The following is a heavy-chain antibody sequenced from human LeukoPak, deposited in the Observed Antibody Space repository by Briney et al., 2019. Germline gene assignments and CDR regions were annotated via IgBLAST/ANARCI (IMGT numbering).Heavy chain of an antibody. CDR3: AKVPAGWLVDIVVVPAAIGRETEFDY. J-gene: IGHJ4*02. CDR2: IRYDGSNK. CDR1: GFTFSSYG. D-gene: IGHD2-2*03. V-gene: IGHV3-30*02. Sequence: GGSLRLSCAASGFTFSSYGMHWVRQAPGKGLEWVAFIRYDGSNKYYADSVKGRFTISRDNSKNTLYLQMNSLRAEDTAVYYCAKVPAGWLVDIVVVPAAIGRETEFDYWGQGTLVTVSS.